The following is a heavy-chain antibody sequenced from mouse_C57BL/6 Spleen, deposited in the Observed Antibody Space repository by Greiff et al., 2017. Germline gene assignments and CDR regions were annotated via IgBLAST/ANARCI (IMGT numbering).Heavy chain of an antibody. V-gene: IGHV1-72*01. J-gene: IGHJ4*01. CDR1: GYTFTSYW. CDR2: IDPNSGGT. D-gene: IGHD1-1*01. CDR3: ARSYYYGSSPYAMDY. Sequence: QVQLKQPGAELVKPGASVKLSCKASGYTFTSYWMHWVKQRPGRGLEWIGRIDPNSGGTKYNEKFKSKATLTVDKPSSTAYMQLSSLTSEDSAVYDCARSYYYGSSPYAMDYWGQGTSVTVSS.